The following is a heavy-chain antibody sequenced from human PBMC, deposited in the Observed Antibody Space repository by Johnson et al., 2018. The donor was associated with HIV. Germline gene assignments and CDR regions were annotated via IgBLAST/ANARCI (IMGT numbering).Heavy chain of an antibody. D-gene: IGHD3-22*01. CDR3: AKDRWYDSSGKSANLADDAFDI. CDR1: GFTFSSYW. CDR2: IKQDGSEK. V-gene: IGHV3-7*03. Sequence: EQLVESGGGLVQPGGSLRLSCAASGFTFSSYWMSWVRQAPGKGLEWVANIKQDGSEKYYVDSVKGRFTISRDNSKNTLYLQMNSLRAEDTAVYYCAKDRWYDSSGKSANLADDAFDIWGQGTMVTVSS. J-gene: IGHJ3*02.